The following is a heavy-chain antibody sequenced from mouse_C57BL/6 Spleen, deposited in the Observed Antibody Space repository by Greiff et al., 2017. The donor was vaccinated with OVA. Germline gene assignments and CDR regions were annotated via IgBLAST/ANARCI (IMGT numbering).Heavy chain of an antibody. CDR1: GISITTGNYR. CDR2: IYYSGTI. D-gene: IGHD1-1*01. Sequence: VTLQESGPGLVKPSQPVFLTCTVTGISITTGNYRWSWIRQFPGNKLEWIGYIYYSGTITYNPSLPSRTTITSDTPKNQFFLEMNALTAEETATYYCARGSYVTFYFDYWGQGTTLTVSS. J-gene: IGHJ2*01. CDR3: ARGSYVTFYFDY. V-gene: IGHV3-5*01.